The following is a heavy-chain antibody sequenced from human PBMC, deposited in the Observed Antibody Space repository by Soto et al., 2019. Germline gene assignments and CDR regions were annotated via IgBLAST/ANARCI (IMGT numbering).Heavy chain of an antibody. CDR1: GFTFSSYG. V-gene: IGHV3-30*18. Sequence: PGGSLRLSCAASGFTFSSYGMHWVRQAPGKGLEWVAVISYDGSNKYYADSVKGRFTISRDNSKNTLYLQMNSLRAEDTAVYYCAKGNWNYSDYYYGMDVWGQGTTVTVSS. CDR2: ISYDGSNK. J-gene: IGHJ6*02. D-gene: IGHD1-7*01. CDR3: AKGNWNYSDYYYGMDV.